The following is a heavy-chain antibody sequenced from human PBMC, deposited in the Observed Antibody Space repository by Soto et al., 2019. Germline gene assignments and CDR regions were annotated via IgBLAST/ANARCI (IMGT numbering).Heavy chain of an antibody. CDR2: IYYSGST. J-gene: IGHJ6*02. CDR3: ARAKKGYYYYGMDV. V-gene: IGHV4-59*01. Sequence: PSETLSLTCTVSGGSISSYYWSWIRQPPGKGLEWIGYIYYSGSTNYNPSLKRRVTISVDTSKNQFSLKLSSVTAADTAVYYCARAKKGYYYYGMDVWGQGTTVTVSS. CDR1: GGSISSYY.